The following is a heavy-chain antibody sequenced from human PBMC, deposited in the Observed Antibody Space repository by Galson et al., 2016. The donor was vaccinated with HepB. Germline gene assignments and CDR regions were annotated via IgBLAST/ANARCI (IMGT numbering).Heavy chain of an antibody. CDR2: INPSGGST. V-gene: IGHV1-46*01. D-gene: IGHD6-19*01. CDR3: ARGAAVAASRYGLDI. Sequence: SVKVSCKASGYNFINSYMHWVRQAPGQGLEWMGIINPSGGSTSYAQKFQGRATMTRDTSTSTVYMELSSLRSDDTAVYYCARGAAVAASRYGLDIWDQGTTVIVSS. J-gene: IGHJ6*02. CDR1: GYNFINSY.